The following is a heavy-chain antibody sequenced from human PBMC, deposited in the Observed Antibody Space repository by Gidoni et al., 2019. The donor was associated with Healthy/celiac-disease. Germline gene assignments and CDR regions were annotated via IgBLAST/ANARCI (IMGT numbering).Heavy chain of an antibody. J-gene: IGHJ6*02. CDR2: ISYDGSNK. Sequence: QVQLVESGGGVVQPGRALRLSCAASGVTFSSYGMPWVRQAPGQGLEWVAVISYDGSNKYYADSVKGRFTISRDNSKNTLYLQMNSLRAEDTAVYYCAKDSRYCTSTSCYTRYYYYGMDVWGQGTTVTVSS. D-gene: IGHD2-2*02. CDR3: AKDSRYCTSTSCYTRYYYYGMDV. CDR1: GVTFSSYG. V-gene: IGHV3-30*18.